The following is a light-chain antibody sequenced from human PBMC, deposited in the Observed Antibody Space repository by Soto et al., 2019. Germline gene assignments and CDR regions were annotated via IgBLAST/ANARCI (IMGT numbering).Light chain of an antibody. V-gene: IGKV3-15*01. Sequence: EIVMTQSPATLSVSPGEGATLSCRASQSVSNNLAWYQKKPGQAPRLLMFGASTRATGIPARFSGSGSGTEFTLTISSLQSEDFADYYCQQYSDWPWTFGQGTKVEVK. J-gene: IGKJ1*01. CDR1: QSVSNN. CDR3: QQYSDWPWT. CDR2: GAS.